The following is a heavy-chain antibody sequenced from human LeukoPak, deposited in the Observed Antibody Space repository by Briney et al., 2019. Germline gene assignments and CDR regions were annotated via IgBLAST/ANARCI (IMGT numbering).Heavy chain of an antibody. V-gene: IGHV3-33*01. CDR1: GFTFSSYG. CDR3: ARDFSPDYYDSSGYYPQVEY. J-gene: IGHJ4*02. Sequence: GGSLRLSCVASGFTFSSYGMHWVRQAPGKGLEWVAVIWYDGSNKYYADSVKGRFTISRDNSKNTLYLQMNSLRAEDTAVYYCARDFSPDYYDSSGYYPQVEYWGQGTLVTVSS. CDR2: IWYDGSNK. D-gene: IGHD3-22*01.